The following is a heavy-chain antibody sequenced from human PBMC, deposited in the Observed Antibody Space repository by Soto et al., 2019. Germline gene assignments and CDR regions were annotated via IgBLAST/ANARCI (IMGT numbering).Heavy chain of an antibody. CDR1: GYGNTSYY. CDR3: AREVYDSSGYYQFDY. Sequence: ASVKVSCKASGYGNTSYYMHWVRQAPGQGLEWMGIINPSGGSTSYAQKFQGRVTMTRDTSTSTVYMELSSLRSEDTAVYYCAREVYDSSGYYQFDYWGQGTLVTVS. V-gene: IGHV1-46*01. CDR2: INPSGGST. D-gene: IGHD3-22*01. J-gene: IGHJ4*02.